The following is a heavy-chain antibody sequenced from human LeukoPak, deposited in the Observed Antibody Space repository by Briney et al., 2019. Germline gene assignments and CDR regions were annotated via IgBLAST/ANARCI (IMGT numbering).Heavy chain of an antibody. CDR3: ARQYYYDSSGYLTAPSFDY. Sequence: SETLSLTYTVSGGSISSSSYYWGWIRQPPGKGLEWIGSIYYSGSTYYNPSLKSRVTISVDTSKNQFSLKLSSVTAADTAVYYCARQYYYDSSGYLTAPSFDYWGQGTLVTVSS. J-gene: IGHJ4*02. CDR1: GGSISSSSYY. D-gene: IGHD3-22*01. V-gene: IGHV4-39*01. CDR2: IYYSGST.